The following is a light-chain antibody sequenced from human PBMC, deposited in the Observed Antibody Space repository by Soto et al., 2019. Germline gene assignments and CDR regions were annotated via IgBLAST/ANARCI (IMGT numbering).Light chain of an antibody. V-gene: IGLV2-11*01. CDR3: CSYAGSYNLV. Sequence: QSALTQPRSVSGSPGQSVTISCTGTRSDVGGYNYVSWYQQHPGKAPKVMIYDVTKRPSGVPDRFSGSKSGNTASLTISGLQAEDEADYYCCSYAGSYNLVFGGGTKVTVL. J-gene: IGLJ2*01. CDR2: DVT. CDR1: RSDVGGYNY.